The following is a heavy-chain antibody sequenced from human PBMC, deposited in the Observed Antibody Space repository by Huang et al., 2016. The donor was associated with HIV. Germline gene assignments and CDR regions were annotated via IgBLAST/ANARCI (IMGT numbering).Heavy chain of an antibody. V-gene: IGHV4-34*01. D-gene: IGHD3-22*01. J-gene: IGHJ3*02. CDR2: INHSGRT. CDR1: GGSFSGYY. CDR3: ARGPDYYDSSGREAFDI. Sequence: QVQLQQWGAGLLKPSETLSLTCAVYGGSFSGYYWSWSRQPPGKGLEWNGEINHSGRTNYSPDIKSRDTRSVDTSKTQFSLKLNSVTAAETAVYYCARGPDYYDSSGREAFDIWGQGTMVTVSS.